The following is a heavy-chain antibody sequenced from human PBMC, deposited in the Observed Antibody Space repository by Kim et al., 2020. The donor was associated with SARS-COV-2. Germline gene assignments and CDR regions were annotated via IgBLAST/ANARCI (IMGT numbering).Heavy chain of an antibody. Sequence: ADSVRGRFTISRNNSKNTLYLQMNSLRAEDTAVYYCAKDRIAAAGPFDYWGQETLVTVSS. J-gene: IGHJ4*02. D-gene: IGHD6-13*01. CDR3: AKDRIAAAGPFDY. V-gene: IGHV3-23*01.